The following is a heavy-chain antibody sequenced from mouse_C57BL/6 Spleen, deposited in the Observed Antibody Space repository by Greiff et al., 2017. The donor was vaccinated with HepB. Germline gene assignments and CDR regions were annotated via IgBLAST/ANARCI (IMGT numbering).Heavy chain of an antibody. CDR2: IYPGSGST. Sequence: QVQLQQSGAELVKPGASVKMSCKASGYTFTSYWITWVKQRPGQGLEWIGDIYPGSGSTNYNEKFKSKATLTVDTSSSTAYMQLSSLTSEDSAVYYCALITTVVGGAMDYWGQGTSVTVSS. CDR3: ALITTVVGGAMDY. D-gene: IGHD1-1*01. J-gene: IGHJ4*01. CDR1: GYTFTSYW. V-gene: IGHV1-55*01.